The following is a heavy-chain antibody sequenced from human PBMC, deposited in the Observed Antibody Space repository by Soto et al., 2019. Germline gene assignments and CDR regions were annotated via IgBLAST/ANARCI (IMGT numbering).Heavy chain of an antibody. D-gene: IGHD3-3*01. J-gene: IGHJ4*02. CDR1: GFTFSSYS. CDR3: AGDGSYYDVVTEHYFDL. V-gene: IGHV3-30*04. Sequence: VQLVESGGGVVQPGRSLRLSCAASGFTFSSYSMHWVRQAPGKGLEGVAGISDEGTNKDYADSVKGRFTISRDKSKITLALQMDSLRPEDQAVYYCAGDGSYYDVVTEHYFDLWGEGTLVSVSA. CDR2: ISDEGTNK.